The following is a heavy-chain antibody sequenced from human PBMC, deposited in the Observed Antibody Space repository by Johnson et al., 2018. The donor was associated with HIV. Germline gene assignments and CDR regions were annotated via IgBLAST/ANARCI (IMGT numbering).Heavy chain of an antibody. CDR1: GFTFSFYG. V-gene: IGHV3-33*01. CDR3: ARDLPAIAARPGGAFDI. J-gene: IGHJ3*02. Sequence: QVQLVESGGGVVQPGRSLRLSCAASGFTFSFYGMHWVRQAPGKGLEWVAVIWYDGSNKYYADSVKGRFTISRDNSKNTLYLQMNSLRAEDTAVYYCARDLPAIAARPGGAFDIWGQGTMVTVSS. D-gene: IGHD6-6*01. CDR2: IWYDGSNK.